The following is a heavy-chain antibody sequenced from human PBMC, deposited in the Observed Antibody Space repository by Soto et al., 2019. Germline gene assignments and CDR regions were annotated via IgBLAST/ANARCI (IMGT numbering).Heavy chain of an antibody. CDR3: AHSITTVTTVGYFDY. CDR2: IYWDDDK. D-gene: IGHD4-17*01. Sequence: QITLKESGPTLVKPTQTLTLTCTFSGFSLSTSGVGVGWIRQPPGKALEWLALIYWDDDKRYSPSLKSRLTITKDTSKNHVVLKMTNMDPVDTATYYCAHSITTVTTVGYFDYWGQGTLVTVSS. V-gene: IGHV2-5*02. J-gene: IGHJ4*02. CDR1: GFSLSTSGVG.